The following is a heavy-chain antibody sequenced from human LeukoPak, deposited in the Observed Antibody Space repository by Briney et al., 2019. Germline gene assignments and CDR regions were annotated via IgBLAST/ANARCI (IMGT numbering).Heavy chain of an antibody. CDR1: GGSISSYY. CDR3: ARAAFSDSSGYYDDAFDI. J-gene: IGHJ3*02. V-gene: IGHV4-59*01. D-gene: IGHD3-22*01. Sequence: SETLSLTCIVSGGSISSYYWSWIRQPPGKGLEWIGYIYYSGSTNYNPSLKSRVTISVDTSKNQFSLKLSSVTAADTAVYYCARAAFSDSSGYYDDAFDIWGQGTMVTVSS. CDR2: IYYSGST.